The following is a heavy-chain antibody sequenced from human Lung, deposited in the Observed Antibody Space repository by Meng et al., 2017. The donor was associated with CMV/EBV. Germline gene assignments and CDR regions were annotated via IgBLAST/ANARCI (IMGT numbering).Heavy chain of an antibody. CDR3: ARGRDDDISLGYYYNRGFDV. D-gene: IGHD3-22*01. V-gene: IGHV4-59*01. Sequence: SXTXSLXCTVLGGSITSYYWNWIRQPPGKKLEWIGDISHSGTSSYNPSLKSRVIITVDTSRNQFSLKLTSVAAADTAVYFCARGRDDDISLGYYYNRGFDVXGRGXTVTVSS. CDR2: ISHSGTS. CDR1: GGSITSYY. J-gene: IGHJ6*02.